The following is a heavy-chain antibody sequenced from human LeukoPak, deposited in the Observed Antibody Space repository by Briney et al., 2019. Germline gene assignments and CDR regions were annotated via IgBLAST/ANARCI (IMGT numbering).Heavy chain of an antibody. D-gene: IGHD5-12*01. J-gene: IGHJ6*03. CDR1: GGSISSGSYY. V-gene: IGHV4-61*02. Sequence: SETLSLTCTVSGGSISSGSYYWSWIRQPAGKGLEWIGRIYTSGSTNYNPSLRSRVTVSVDTSKNQFSLKLSSVTAADTAVYYCARSGSGYDFGGYYYYMDVWGKGTTVTVSS. CDR2: IYTSGST. CDR3: ARSGSGYDFGGYYYYMDV.